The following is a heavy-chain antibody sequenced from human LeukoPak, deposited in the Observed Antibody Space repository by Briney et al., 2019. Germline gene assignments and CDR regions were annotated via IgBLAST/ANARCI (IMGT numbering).Heavy chain of an antibody. CDR2: ISSSSSTI. J-gene: IGHJ4*02. Sequence: GGSLRPSCAASGVTFSSYSMNWVRQAPGKGLEWVSYISSSSSTIYYADSVKGRFTISRDNAKNSLYLQMNSLRAEDTAVYYCARLPYSYGSTPIDYWGQGTLVTVSS. V-gene: IGHV3-48*01. CDR3: ARLPYSYGSTPIDY. CDR1: GVTFSSYS. D-gene: IGHD5-18*01.